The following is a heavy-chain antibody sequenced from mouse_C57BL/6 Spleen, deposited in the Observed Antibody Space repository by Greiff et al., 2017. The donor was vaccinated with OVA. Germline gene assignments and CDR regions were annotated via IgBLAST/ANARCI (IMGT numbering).Heavy chain of an antibody. D-gene: IGHD1-1*01. CDR3: AIYGRGDYYAMDY. CDR2: IYPGSGST. Sequence: QVQLQQSGAELVKPGASVKMSCKASGYTFTSYWITWVKQRPGQGLEWIGDIYPGSGSTNYNEKFKSKATLTVDTSSSTAYMQLSSLTSEDSAVYYCAIYGRGDYYAMDYWGQGTSVTVSS. V-gene: IGHV1-55*01. J-gene: IGHJ4*01. CDR1: GYTFTSYW.